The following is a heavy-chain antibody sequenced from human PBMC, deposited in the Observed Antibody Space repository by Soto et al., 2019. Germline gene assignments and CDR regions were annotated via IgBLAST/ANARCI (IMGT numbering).Heavy chain of an antibody. Sequence: VQLLESGGGLVQPGGSLRLSCAASGFTFNTYGMSWVRQAPGKGLEWVSVISAGGDSTYYADSVKGRFTISRDNSNNTLYLQMNSLRAEDTAVYYCAKDWGSGWFRSYFDSWGQGTLVTVSS. D-gene: IGHD6-19*01. V-gene: IGHV3-23*01. J-gene: IGHJ4*02. CDR2: ISAGGDST. CDR1: GFTFNTYG. CDR3: AKDWGSGWFRSYFDS.